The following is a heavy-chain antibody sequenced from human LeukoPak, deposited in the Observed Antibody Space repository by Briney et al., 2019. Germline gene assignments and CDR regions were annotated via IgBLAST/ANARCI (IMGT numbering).Heavy chain of an antibody. J-gene: IGHJ4*02. CDR2: ISAYNGNT. CDR1: GYTFTSYG. V-gene: IGHV1-18*01. D-gene: IGHD2-15*01. Sequence: GASVKVSCKASGYTFTSYGISWVRQAPGQGLEWMGWISAYNGNTNYAQKLQGRVTMTTDTSTSTAYMELRSLRSDDTAVYYCARDLCSGGSCYSPPFDYWGQGTLVTVSS. CDR3: ARDLCSGGSCYSPPFDY.